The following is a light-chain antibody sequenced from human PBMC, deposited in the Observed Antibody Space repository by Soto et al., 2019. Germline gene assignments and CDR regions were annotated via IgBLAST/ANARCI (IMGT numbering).Light chain of an antibody. CDR2: GNS. CDR1: SSNIGAGYD. CDR3: QSYDSSLSGSGVV. J-gene: IGLJ2*01. V-gene: IGLV1-40*01. Sequence: QSVLTQPPSVPGAPGQRVTISCTGSSSNIGAGYDVHWYQQLPGTVPKLLIYGNSNRPSGVPDRFSGSKSGTSASLAITGLQAEDEADYYCQSYDSSLSGSGVVFGGGTKLTVL.